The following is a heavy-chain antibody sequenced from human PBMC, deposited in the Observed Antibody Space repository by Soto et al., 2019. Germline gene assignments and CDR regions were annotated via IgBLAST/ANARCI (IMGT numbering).Heavy chain of an antibody. CDR1: GGSISSSSYY. Sequence: PSETLSLTCTVSGGSISSSSYYWGWIRQPPGKGLEWIGSIYYSGSTYYNPSLKSRVTISVDTSKNQFSLKLSSVTAADTAVYYCASISRRGSGRRKAGYYYDSSGYWQSYYYYAMDVWGQGTTVTVSS. D-gene: IGHD3-22*01. V-gene: IGHV4-39*01. CDR3: ASISRRGSGRRKAGYYYDSSGYWQSYYYYAMDV. J-gene: IGHJ6*02. CDR2: IYYSGST.